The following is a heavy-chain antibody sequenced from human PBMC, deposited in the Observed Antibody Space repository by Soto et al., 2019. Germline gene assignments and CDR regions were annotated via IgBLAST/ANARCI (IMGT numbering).Heavy chain of an antibody. V-gene: IGHV4-59*11. CDR1: GDSINSRY. D-gene: IGHD3-10*01. Sequence: PSETLSLTCSVSGDSINSRYWSWIRQPPGKGLEWIGYIDYVGSTNYAPSLQSRVTTSVDTSKNQVSLKLRYVTAADTAVYYCVRQRGNYFDFWGQGTLVTVSS. J-gene: IGHJ4*02. CDR2: IDYVGST. CDR3: VRQRGNYFDF.